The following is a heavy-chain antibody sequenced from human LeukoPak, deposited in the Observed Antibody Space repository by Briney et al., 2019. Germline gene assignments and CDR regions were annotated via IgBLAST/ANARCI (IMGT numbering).Heavy chain of an antibody. CDR3: ARDLSGDDYYDSSGYYDY. Sequence: ASVKVSCKASGYTFTSHGISWVRQAPGQGLEWMGWISAYNGNTNYAQKLQGRVTMTTDTSTSTAYMELRSLRSDDTAVYYCARDLSGDDYYDSSGYYDYWGQGTLVTVSS. D-gene: IGHD3-22*01. V-gene: IGHV1-18*01. CDR1: GYTFTSHG. J-gene: IGHJ4*02. CDR2: ISAYNGNT.